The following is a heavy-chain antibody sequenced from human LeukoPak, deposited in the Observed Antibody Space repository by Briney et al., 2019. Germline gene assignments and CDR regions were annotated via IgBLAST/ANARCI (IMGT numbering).Heavy chain of an antibody. Sequence: GGSLRLSCEASEFIFTSHAMSWVRQAPGKGLEWVSAISVSGGSTHYADSVKGRFTISRDNSKNTLYLQTNSLRAEDSAVYYCAKGRSGTYSPTWDYWGQGTLVTDSS. CDR2: ISVSGGST. V-gene: IGHV3-23*01. CDR3: AKGRSGTYSPTWDY. J-gene: IGHJ4*02. CDR1: EFIFTSHA. D-gene: IGHD1-26*01.